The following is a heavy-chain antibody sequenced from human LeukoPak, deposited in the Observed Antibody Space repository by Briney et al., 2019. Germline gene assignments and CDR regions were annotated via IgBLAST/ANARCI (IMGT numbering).Heavy chain of an antibody. J-gene: IGHJ4*02. CDR2: ISGSGVSA. D-gene: IGHD5-18*01. V-gene: IGHV3-23*01. CDR1: GFTFSNFA. Sequence: PGGSLGLSCAVSGFTFSNFAMSWVRQAPGKGLEWVSAISGSGVSAYYRDSVKGRLTISRDNSKNTLLLQMNSLTAEDTAVYYCAKSRQDTAMINYYFDYWGQGTLVTVSS. CDR3: AKSRQDTAMINYYFDY.